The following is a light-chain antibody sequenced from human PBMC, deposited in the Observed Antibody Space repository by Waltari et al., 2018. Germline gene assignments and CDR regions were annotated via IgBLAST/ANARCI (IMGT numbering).Light chain of an antibody. V-gene: IGLV1-51*01. CDR1: SANIENNY. J-gene: IGLJ3*02. CDR3: GTWDSSLSAWV. CDR2: ANN. Sequence: QSVLTQPPSVSAAPGQKVTISCSGSSANIENNYVSWYHHLPGTAPKVLIYANNKRPSVIPDRFSGSKSGASATLGISGLQTGDEADYYCGTWDSSLSAWVFGGGTKLTVL.